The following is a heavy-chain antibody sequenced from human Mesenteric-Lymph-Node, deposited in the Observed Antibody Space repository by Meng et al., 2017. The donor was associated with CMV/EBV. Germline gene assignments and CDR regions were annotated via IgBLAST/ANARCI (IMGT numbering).Heavy chain of an antibody. J-gene: IGHJ6*02. V-gene: IGHV4-34*01. CDR2: INHSGST. D-gene: IGHD3-22*01. CDR1: GGSFSGYY. Sequence: SETLSPTCAVYGGSFSGYYWSWIRQPPGKGLEWIGEINHSGSTNYNPSLKSRVTISVDTSKNQFSLKLGSVTAADTAVYYCARGRADRIGTYYGMDVWGQGTTVTVSS. CDR3: ARGRADRIGTYYGMDV.